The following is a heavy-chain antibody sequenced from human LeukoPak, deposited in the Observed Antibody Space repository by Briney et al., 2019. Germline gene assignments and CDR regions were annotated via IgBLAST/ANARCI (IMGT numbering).Heavy chain of an antibody. CDR2: IYSGGST. D-gene: IGHD6-19*01. J-gene: IGHJ4*02. Sequence: GGSLRLSCAASGFTVSSNYMSWVRQAPGEGLEWVSVIYSGGSTYYADSVKGRFTISRDNSKNTLYLQMNSLRAEDTAVYYCAKRLDRQWLVPFDYWGQGTLVTVSS. V-gene: IGHV3-53*01. CDR3: AKRLDRQWLVPFDY. CDR1: GFTVSSNY.